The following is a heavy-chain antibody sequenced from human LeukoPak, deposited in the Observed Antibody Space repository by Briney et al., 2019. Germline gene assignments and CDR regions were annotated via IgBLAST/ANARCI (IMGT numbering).Heavy chain of an antibody. Sequence: GGSLRLSCAASGFTFSSYAMHWVRQAPGKGLEWVAVISYDGSNKYYADSVKGRFTISRDNSKNTLYLQMNSLRAEDTAVYYCARGPTIMGDWFDPWGQGTLVTVSS. D-gene: IGHD5-12*01. CDR1: GFTFSSYA. J-gene: IGHJ5*02. CDR3: ARGPTIMGDWFDP. V-gene: IGHV3-30-3*01. CDR2: ISYDGSNK.